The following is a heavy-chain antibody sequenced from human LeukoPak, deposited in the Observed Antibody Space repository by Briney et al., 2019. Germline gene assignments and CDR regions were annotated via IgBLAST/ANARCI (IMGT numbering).Heavy chain of an antibody. J-gene: IGHJ3*02. CDR3: ARGLVGASAFDI. D-gene: IGHD1-26*01. Sequence: SVKGRFTISRDNAKNSLYLQMNSLRAEDTAVYYCARGLVGASAFDIWGQGTMVTVSS. V-gene: IGHV3-21*01.